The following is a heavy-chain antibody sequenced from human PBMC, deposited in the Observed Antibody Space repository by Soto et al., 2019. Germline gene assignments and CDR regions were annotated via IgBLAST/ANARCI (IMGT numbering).Heavy chain of an antibody. CDR3: ARHITGTLNAKGYFDY. J-gene: IGHJ4*02. V-gene: IGHV4-34*01. CDR1: GGSFSGYY. CDR2: INHSGST. Sequence: PSETLSLTCAVYGGSFSGYYWSWIRQPPGKRLEWIGEINHSGSTNYNPSLKSRVTISVDTSKNQFSLKLSSVTAADTAVYYCARHITGTLNAKGYFDYWGQGTLVTVSS. D-gene: IGHD1-20*01.